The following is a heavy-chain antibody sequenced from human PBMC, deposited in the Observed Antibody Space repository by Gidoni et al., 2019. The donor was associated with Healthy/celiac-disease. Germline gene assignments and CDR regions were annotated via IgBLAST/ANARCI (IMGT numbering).Heavy chain of an antibody. CDR1: GFTFSNAW. D-gene: IGHD6-6*01. J-gene: IGHJ4*02. CDR2: IKSKTDGGTT. Sequence: EVQLVESGGGLVKPGGSLRLSCAASGFTFSNAWMSWVRQAPGKGLEWVGRIKSKTDGGTTDYAAPVKGRFTISRDDSKNTLYLQMNSLKTEDTAVYYCTTDLVSSSSANDWVYFDYWGQGTLVTVSS. CDR3: TTDLVSSSSANDWVYFDY. V-gene: IGHV3-15*01.